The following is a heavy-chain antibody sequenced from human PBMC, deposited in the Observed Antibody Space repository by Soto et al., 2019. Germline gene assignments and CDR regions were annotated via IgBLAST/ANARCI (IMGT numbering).Heavy chain of an antibody. CDR1: GFTFSNYA. CDR2: ISSSSTTI. Sequence: EVQLTESGGGLVQPGGSLRLSCTASGFTFSNYAMNWVRQAPGKGLEWVSYISSSSTTIYYADSVKGRFTISRDNAKNSLYLQMTSLREEDTAMYDCASRGGNSASGGQRVDVWGPGTKVTGSS. V-gene: IGHV3-48*02. D-gene: IGHD2-15*01. J-gene: IGHJ3*01. CDR3: ASRGGNSASGGQRVDV.